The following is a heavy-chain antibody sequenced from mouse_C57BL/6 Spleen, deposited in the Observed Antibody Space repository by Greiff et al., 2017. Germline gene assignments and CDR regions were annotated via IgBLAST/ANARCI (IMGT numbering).Heavy chain of an antibody. CDR3: AWASIAEEEYAMDY. D-gene: IGHD2-12*01. J-gene: IGHJ4*01. CDR1: GFNIKDYY. V-gene: IGHV14-2*01. CDR2: IDPEDGET. Sequence: VQLKQSGAALVKPGASVKLSCTASGFNIKDYYMHWVKQRTEQGLEWIGRIDPEDGETKYAPKFQGKATISADTSSNTAYLQRSSLTSEDTAVYYWAWASIAEEEYAMDYWGQGTSVTVSS.